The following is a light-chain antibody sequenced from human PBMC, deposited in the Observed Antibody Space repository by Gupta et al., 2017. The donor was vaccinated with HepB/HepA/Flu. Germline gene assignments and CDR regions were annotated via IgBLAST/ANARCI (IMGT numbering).Light chain of an antibody. J-gene: IGLJ2*01. CDR3: CSDAGSNYVV. CDR2: EVN. CDR1: SSDVWSYNL. Sequence: SALPQPASVSGSPGQSITISCTGTSSDVWSYNLVSWYQQYPGKAPKLMIFEVNKRPAGVSTRFSGSKSGNTASLTISGRQEEDESDYYCCSDAGSNYVVFGGGTKLTVL. V-gene: IGLV2-23*02.